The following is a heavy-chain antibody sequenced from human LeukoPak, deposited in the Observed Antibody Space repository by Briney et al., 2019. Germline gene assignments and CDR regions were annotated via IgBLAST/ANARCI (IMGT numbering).Heavy chain of an antibody. V-gene: IGHV3-30-3*01. CDR3: ARYSTTVITLTFDL. J-gene: IGHJ2*01. CDR1: GFTFSSYA. CDR2: ISYDGSNK. D-gene: IGHD4-23*01. Sequence: GGSLRLSCAASGFTFSSYAMHWVRQAPGKGLEWVAVISYDGSNKYYADSVKGRFTISRDNYKNTLYLKMNSPRAADTAVYYCARYSTTVITLTFDLWGRGTLVTVSS.